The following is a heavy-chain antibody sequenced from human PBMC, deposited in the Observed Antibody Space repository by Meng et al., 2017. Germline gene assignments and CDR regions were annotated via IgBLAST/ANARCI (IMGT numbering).Heavy chain of an antibody. V-gene: IGHV3-48*03. Sequence: GESLKISCAASGFTFSSYEMNWVRQAPGKGLEWVSYISSSGSTIYYADSVKGRFTISRDNDKYSLYLQMNSLRAEDTAVYYCARATLRYFDWLLLRRGNYYYYYGMDVWGQGTTVTVS. CDR3: ARATLRYFDWLLLRRGNYYYYYGMDV. D-gene: IGHD3-9*01. CDR1: GFTFSSYE. CDR2: ISSSGSTI. J-gene: IGHJ6*02.